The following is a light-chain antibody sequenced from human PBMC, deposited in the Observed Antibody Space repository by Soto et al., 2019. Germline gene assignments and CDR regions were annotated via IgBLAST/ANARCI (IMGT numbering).Light chain of an antibody. CDR3: AAWDDSLSGLVV. V-gene: IGLV1-44*01. J-gene: IGLJ2*01. Sequence: QSVLTQPPSASGTPGQRVTISCSGSSSNIGSNTVNWYQQLPGTAPKLLIYSNNQRPSGVPDRFSGSKSDTSASLAISGLQSEDEADYYCAAWDDSLSGLVVFGGGTKLTVL. CDR1: SSNIGSNT. CDR2: SNN.